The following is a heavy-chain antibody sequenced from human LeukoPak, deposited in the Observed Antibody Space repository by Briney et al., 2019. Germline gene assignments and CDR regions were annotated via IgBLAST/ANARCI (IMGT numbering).Heavy chain of an antibody. CDR1: GYTFSNYR. CDR2: ISAADGTT. J-gene: IGHJ4*02. V-gene: IGHV1-18*01. Sequence: ASVKVSCKASGYTFSNYRITWARQAPGQGLEYMGWISAADGTTNYAQKVQGRVTMTTDTSTSTAYMELRSLRSDDTAVYYCARCGAAVTTHFSHWSQGTLVTVSS. D-gene: IGHD4-17*01. CDR3: ARCGAAVTTHFSH.